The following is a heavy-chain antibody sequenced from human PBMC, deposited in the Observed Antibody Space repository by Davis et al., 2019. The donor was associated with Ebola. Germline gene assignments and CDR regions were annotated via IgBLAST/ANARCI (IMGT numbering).Heavy chain of an antibody. Sequence: ASVKVSCKASGYTFTNYYMHWVRQAPGQGLEWMGIINPSGGSKNYAQEFQGRVTMTGDTSTSTVYMELSSLRSEDTAVYFCARGGKDYGRSVLYYYGIDVWGQGTTVTVSS. CDR2: INPSGGSK. CDR3: ARGGKDYGRSVLYYYGIDV. J-gene: IGHJ6*02. CDR1: GYTFTNYY. D-gene: IGHD4-17*01. V-gene: IGHV1-46*01.